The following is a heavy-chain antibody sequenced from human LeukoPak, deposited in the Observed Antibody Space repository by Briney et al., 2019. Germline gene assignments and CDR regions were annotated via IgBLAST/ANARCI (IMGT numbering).Heavy chain of an antibody. Sequence: GGSLRLSCAASGFTFSSYAMSWVRQAPGKGLEWVSAISGSGGGTYYADSVKGRFTISRDNSKNTLYPQMNSLRAEDTAVYYCAKGGGQQLVRDYWGQGTLVTVSS. V-gene: IGHV3-23*01. J-gene: IGHJ4*02. CDR3: AKGGGQQLVRDY. CDR2: ISGSGGGT. CDR1: GFTFSSYA. D-gene: IGHD6-13*01.